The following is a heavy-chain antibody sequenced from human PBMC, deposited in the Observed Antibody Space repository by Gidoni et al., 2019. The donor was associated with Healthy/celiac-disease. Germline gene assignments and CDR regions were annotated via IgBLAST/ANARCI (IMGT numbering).Heavy chain of an antibody. Sequence: QVQLVQSGAEVKKPGASVQVSCQASGYTFTSYGISWVRQAPGQGLEWMGWFSAYNGNTNDAQKLQGRVTMTTDTSTSTAYMELRSLRSDDTAVYYCARPYSSGWEGGYYYYYYMDVWGKGTTVTVSS. CDR1: GYTFTSYG. J-gene: IGHJ6*03. CDR2: FSAYNGNT. V-gene: IGHV1-18*01. D-gene: IGHD6-19*01. CDR3: ARPYSSGWEGGYYYYYYMDV.